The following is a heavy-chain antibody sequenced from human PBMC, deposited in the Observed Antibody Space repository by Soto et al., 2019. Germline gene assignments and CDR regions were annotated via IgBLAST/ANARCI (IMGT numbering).Heavy chain of an antibody. CDR2: INISGST. Sequence: QLQLQESGPGLVKPSETLSLTCTVSGGSISSGSYYWDWVRQPPGKGLEWFGDINISGSTDYNPSLKSRVSISIDPAKNQFSLRLDSVTAEDTALYYCARHEWHPSFDYWGQGTLVTVSS. D-gene: IGHD2-8*01. J-gene: IGHJ4*02. CDR3: ARHEWHPSFDY. V-gene: IGHV4-39*01. CDR1: GGSISSGSYY.